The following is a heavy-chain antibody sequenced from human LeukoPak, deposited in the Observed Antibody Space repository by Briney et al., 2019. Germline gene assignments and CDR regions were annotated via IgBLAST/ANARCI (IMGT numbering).Heavy chain of an antibody. CDR1: GGSINNYY. CDR2: IYYSGSP. CDR3: ARASDSRGYRHDY. D-gene: IGHD3-22*01. Sequence: SETLSLTCTVSGGSINNYYWSWIRQPPGKGLEWIGCIYYSGSPNHNPSLKSRDTISLHTPKKQFPLKLRSVTTADTAMYHCARASDSRGYRHDYWGQGTLVTVSS. J-gene: IGHJ4*02. V-gene: IGHV4-59*01.